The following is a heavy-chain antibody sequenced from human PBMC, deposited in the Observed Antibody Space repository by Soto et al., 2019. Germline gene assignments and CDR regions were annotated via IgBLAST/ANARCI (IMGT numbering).Heavy chain of an antibody. Sequence: PSETLSLTCAVYGGSFSGYYWSWIRQPPGKGLEWIGEINHSGSTNYNPSLKSRVTISVDTSKNQFSLKLSSVTAADTAVYYCAMNLRRMLKARDYWGQGTLVTVSS. CDR2: INHSGST. CDR3: AMNLRRMLKARDY. CDR1: GGSFSGYY. D-gene: IGHD2-8*01. J-gene: IGHJ4*02. V-gene: IGHV4-34*01.